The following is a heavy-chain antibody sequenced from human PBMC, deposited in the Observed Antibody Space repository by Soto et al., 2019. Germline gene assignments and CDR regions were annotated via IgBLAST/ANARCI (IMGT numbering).Heavy chain of an antibody. D-gene: IGHD1-26*01. Sequence: QVQLQESGPGLVKPSGTLSLTCAVSGGSISSSNWWSWVRQPPGKGLEWIGEIHHSGSTNYNPSLKSRVTISVDKSKNQFSLKLSSVTAADTAVYYCASHSGSYLGAYFQHWGQGTLVTVSS. CDR3: ASHSGSYLGAYFQH. CDR1: GGSISSSNW. J-gene: IGHJ1*01. CDR2: IHHSGST. V-gene: IGHV4-4*02.